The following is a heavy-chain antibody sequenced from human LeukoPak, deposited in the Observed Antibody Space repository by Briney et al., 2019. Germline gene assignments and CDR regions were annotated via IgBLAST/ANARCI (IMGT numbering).Heavy chain of an antibody. CDR2: ISSSSSYI. CDR1: GFTFSGYS. Sequence: GGSLRPSCAASGFTFSGYSMNWVRQAPGKGLEWVSSISSSSSYIYYADSVKGRFTISRDNAKNSLYLQMNSLRAEDTAVYYCARDFSGDYYDSSGYYDFGIDYWGQGTLVTVSS. D-gene: IGHD3-22*01. CDR3: ARDFSGDYYDSSGYYDFGIDY. J-gene: IGHJ4*02. V-gene: IGHV3-21*01.